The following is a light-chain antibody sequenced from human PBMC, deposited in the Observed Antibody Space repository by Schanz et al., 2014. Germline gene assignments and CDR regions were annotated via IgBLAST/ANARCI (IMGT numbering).Light chain of an antibody. Sequence: EIVLTQSSATLSLSPGERATLTCRASENVDGYLAWYQQKPGQAPRLLIHDASNRAPGIPARFSGSGAGTDFTLTISRLEPEDFAVYYCQQYGSSPRTFGQGTNVEIK. CDR1: ENVDGY. J-gene: IGKJ1*01. CDR2: DAS. CDR3: QQYGSSPRT. V-gene: IGKV3-20*01.